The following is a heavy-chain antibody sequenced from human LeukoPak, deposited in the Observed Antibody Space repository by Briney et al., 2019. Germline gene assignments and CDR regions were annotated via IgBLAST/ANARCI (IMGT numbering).Heavy chain of an antibody. CDR3: ARVRGYCSSTSCYRFDC. Sequence: ASVKVSCKASGYTFTSYYMHWVRQAPGQGLEWMGIINPSGGSTSYAQKFQGRVTMTRDTSTSTVYMELSSLRSEDTAVYYCARVRGYCSSTSCYRFDCWGQGTLVTVSS. V-gene: IGHV1-46*01. J-gene: IGHJ4*02. CDR2: INPSGGST. CDR1: GYTFTSYY. D-gene: IGHD2-2*02.